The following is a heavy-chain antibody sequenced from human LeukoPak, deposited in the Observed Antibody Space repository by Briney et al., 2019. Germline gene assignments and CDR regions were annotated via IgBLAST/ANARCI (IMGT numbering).Heavy chain of an antibody. D-gene: IGHD2-15*01. CDR2: INPSGGST. CDR3: ARVERELYYFDY. Sequence: ASVKVSCKASGYTFTSYYMHWVRQAPGQGLEWMGIINPSGGSTSYAQKFQGRVTMTRDMSTSTVYMELSSLRSEDTAVYYCARVERELYYFDYWGQGTLVTVSS. V-gene: IGHV1-46*01. J-gene: IGHJ4*02. CDR1: GYTFTSYY.